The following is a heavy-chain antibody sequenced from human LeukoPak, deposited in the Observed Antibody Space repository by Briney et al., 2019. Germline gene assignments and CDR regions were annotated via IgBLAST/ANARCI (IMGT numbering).Heavy chain of an antibody. D-gene: IGHD3-16*02. J-gene: IGHJ4*02. CDR2: ISGGGGST. CDR1: GFTFNSHA. CDR3: ARDQGYDYVWGSNRYGY. Sequence: AGGSLRLSCAASGFTFNSHAMSWVRQAPGKGLEWVSAISGGGGSTYYADFVKSRFTISRDNSKNTLPLQMNSLRVEDTAVYYCARDQGYDYVWGSNRYGYWGQGTLVTVSS. V-gene: IGHV3-23*01.